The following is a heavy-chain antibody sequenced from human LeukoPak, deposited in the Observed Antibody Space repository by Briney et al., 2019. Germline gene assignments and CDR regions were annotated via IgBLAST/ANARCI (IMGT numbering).Heavy chain of an antibody. Sequence: GASVKVSCKASGYTFTSYGISWVRQAPGQGLEWMGWISAYNGNTNYAQKLQGRVTMTTDTSTSTAYMELRSLRSDVTAVYYCARDRYDFWSGLHLDSSCYYYMDVWGKGTTVTVSS. V-gene: IGHV1-18*01. J-gene: IGHJ6*03. CDR1: GYTFTSYG. CDR3: ARDRYDFWSGLHLDSSCYYYMDV. CDR2: ISAYNGNT. D-gene: IGHD3-3*01.